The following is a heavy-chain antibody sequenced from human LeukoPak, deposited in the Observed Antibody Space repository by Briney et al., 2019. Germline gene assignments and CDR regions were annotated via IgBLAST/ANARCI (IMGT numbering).Heavy chain of an antibody. D-gene: IGHD5-12*01. CDR1: GFTFSSYW. CDR3: ARGSGYALAVFDY. J-gene: IGHJ4*02. V-gene: IGHV3-74*01. CDR2: INSDGSST. Sequence: PGGSLRLSCAASGFTFSSYWMHWVRQAPGKGLVWVSRINSDGSSTSYADSVKGRFTISRDNAKNTLYLQMNSLRAEDTAVYYCARGSGYALAVFDYWGQGTLVTAS.